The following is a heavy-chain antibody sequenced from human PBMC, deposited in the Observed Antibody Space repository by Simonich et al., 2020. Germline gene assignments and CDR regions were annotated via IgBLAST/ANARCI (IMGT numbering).Heavy chain of an antibody. CDR3: ARDRCTNGVCLDV. CDR1: GFTFSSYG. D-gene: IGHD2-8*01. CDR2: IWYYGSNK. Sequence: QVQLVESGGGVVQPGRSLRLSCAASGFTFSSYGMHWVRQAPGKGLGGVAVIWYYGSNKYKADSGKGRFTISRDNSKNTLYLQMNSLRAEDTAVYYCARDRCTNGVCLDVWGKGTTVTVSS. V-gene: IGHV3-33*01. J-gene: IGHJ6*04.